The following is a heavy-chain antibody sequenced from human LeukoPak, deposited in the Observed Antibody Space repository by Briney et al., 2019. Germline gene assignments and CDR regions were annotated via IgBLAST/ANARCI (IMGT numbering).Heavy chain of an antibody. J-gene: IGHJ5*02. Sequence: GGSLRLSCAASGFTFSSYGMHWVRQAPGKGLEWVAVISYDGSNKYYADSVKGRFAISRDNSKNTLYLQMNSLRAEDTAVYYCESNDYADPWGQGTLVTVSS. D-gene: IGHD4-17*01. V-gene: IGHV3-30*03. CDR1: GFTFSSYG. CDR3: ESNDYADP. CDR2: ISYDGSNK.